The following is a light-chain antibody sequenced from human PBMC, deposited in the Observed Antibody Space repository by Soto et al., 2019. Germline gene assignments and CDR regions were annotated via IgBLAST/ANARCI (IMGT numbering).Light chain of an antibody. Sequence: QSVLTQPASVSGSPGQSITISCNGTNTDVGGYDRVSWYQHHPGKAPKMLIFEVYNRPSGISDRFSGSKSGDTASLTISGLQAEDEADYYCISYIPSTTTHWVFGGGTKVTVL. V-gene: IGLV2-14*01. CDR3: ISYIPSTTTHWV. CDR2: EVY. J-gene: IGLJ3*02. CDR1: NTDVGGYDR.